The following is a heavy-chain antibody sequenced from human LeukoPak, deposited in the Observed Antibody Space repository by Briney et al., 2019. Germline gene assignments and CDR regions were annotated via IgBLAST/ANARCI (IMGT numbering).Heavy chain of an antibody. V-gene: IGHV1-69*01. CDR2: IIPIFGTA. CDR3: ARDLVTRRDCSSTSCYTPFDY. D-gene: IGHD2-2*02. J-gene: IGHJ4*02. CDR1: GGTFSSYA. Sequence: SVEVSCKASGGTFSSYAISWVRQAPGQGLEWMGGIIPIFGTANYAQKFQGRVTITADESTSTAYMELSSLRSEDTAVYYCARDLVTRRDCSSTSCYTPFDYWGQGTLVTVSS.